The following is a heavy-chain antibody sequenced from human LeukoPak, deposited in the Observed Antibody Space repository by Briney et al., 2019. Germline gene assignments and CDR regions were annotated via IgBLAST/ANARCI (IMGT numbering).Heavy chain of an antibody. D-gene: IGHD3-9*01. J-gene: IGHJ4*02. CDR2: ICSSSSYI. V-gene: IGHV3-21*04. CDR1: GFTFISYS. CDR3: AKVHYDILTGYHDY. Sequence: GGSLRLSCAASGFTFISYSMNWVRQAPGKGLEWVSSICSSSSYIYYADSVKGRFTISRDNAKNSLYLQMNSLRAEDTALYYCAKVHYDILTGYHDYWGQGTLVTVSS.